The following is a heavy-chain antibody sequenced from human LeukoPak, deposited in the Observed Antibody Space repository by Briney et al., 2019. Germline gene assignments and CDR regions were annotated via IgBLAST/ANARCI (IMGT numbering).Heavy chain of an antibody. J-gene: IGHJ5*02. V-gene: IGHV3-7*01. CDR2: ISQDGSET. CDR3: ARWAGRCGGDCQSEDP. CDR1: GFTFSTSW. Sequence: PGGSLRLSCVGSGFTFSTSWMHWVRQAPGKGPEYVAYISQDGSETNYVDSVKGRFTISRDNTRNSLFLQMYSLRDEDTAIYYCARWAGRCGGDCQSEDPWGLGTLVIVSS. D-gene: IGHD2-21*02.